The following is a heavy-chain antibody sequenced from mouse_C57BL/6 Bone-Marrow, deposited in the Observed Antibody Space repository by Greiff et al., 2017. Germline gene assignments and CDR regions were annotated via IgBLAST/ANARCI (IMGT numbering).Heavy chain of an antibody. Sequence: EVKLEESGGGLVKPGGSLKLSCAASGFTFSSYAMSWVRQTPEKRLDWVATISDGGSYTYYPDNVKGRFTISRDNAKNNLYLQMSHLKSEDTAMYYCARGWGYFDVLGTGTTVTVSS. V-gene: IGHV5-4*03. CDR3: ARGWGYFDV. D-gene: IGHD3-3*01. CDR2: ISDGGSYT. J-gene: IGHJ1*03. CDR1: GFTFSSYA.